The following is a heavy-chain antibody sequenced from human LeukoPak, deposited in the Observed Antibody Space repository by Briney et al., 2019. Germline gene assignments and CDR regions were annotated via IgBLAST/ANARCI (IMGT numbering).Heavy chain of an antibody. D-gene: IGHD2-15*01. J-gene: IGHJ3*02. Sequence: SETLSLTCTVSGGSISSHYWTWIRQSPVKGLEWIGDISNSGSTSYNPSLKSRVTISIDTSKNQFSLKLSSVTAADTAVYYCARELVAVGAFDIWGRGTMVTVSS. CDR1: GGSISSHY. V-gene: IGHV4-59*11. CDR2: ISNSGST. CDR3: ARELVAVGAFDI.